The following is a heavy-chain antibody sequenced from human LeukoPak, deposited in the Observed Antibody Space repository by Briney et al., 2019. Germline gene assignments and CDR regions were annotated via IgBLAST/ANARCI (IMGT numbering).Heavy chain of an antibody. CDR2: INTSGDT. CDR3: ARTLLPATMGAFDI. Sequence: SETLSLTCSVSGAFSTNYFWSWIRQPAGKGLQWIGRINTSGDTYYNPSHKSRVTMSVDTPKKQFSLNLSSMAAADTAVYYCARTLLPATMGAFDIWGQGTMVTVSS. CDR1: GAFSTNYF. D-gene: IGHD2-2*01. V-gene: IGHV4-4*07. J-gene: IGHJ3*02.